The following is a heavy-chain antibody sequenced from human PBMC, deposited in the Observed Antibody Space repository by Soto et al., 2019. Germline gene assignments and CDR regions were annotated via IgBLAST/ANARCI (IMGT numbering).Heavy chain of an antibody. CDR3: ARPLRPGYASYGMDV. V-gene: IGHV4-39*01. CDR2: IYYDGTT. J-gene: IGHJ6*02. CDR1: GASINSASYF. Sequence: QLQLQESGPGLVKPSETLSLTCTVSGASINSASYFWGWIRQPPGKGLEWIGSIYYDGTTYYNPSPTRPVTMSVDMPRIQRSLMLRSVTAADTAVYSCARPLRPGYASYGMDVWGQGTTVTVSS. D-gene: IGHD1-1*01.